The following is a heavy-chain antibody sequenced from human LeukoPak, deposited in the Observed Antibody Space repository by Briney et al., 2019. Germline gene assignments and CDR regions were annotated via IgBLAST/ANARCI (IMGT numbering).Heavy chain of an antibody. CDR1: GFTFSNFA. Sequence: GGSLRLSCAASGFTFSNFAMSWVRQAPGKGLEWVSAMSSVTYYADSVKGRFTISRDDSKNSLSLQMNSLRAEDTAVYYCAKDRLCGGSSCRHFDSWGQGSLVTVSS. V-gene: IGHV3-23*01. D-gene: IGHD2-15*01. J-gene: IGHJ4*02. CDR3: AKDRLCGGSSCRHFDS. CDR2: MSSVT.